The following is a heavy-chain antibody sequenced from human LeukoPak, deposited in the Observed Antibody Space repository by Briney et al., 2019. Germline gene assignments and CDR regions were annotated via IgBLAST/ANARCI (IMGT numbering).Heavy chain of an antibody. D-gene: IGHD3-22*01. CDR1: GFTFSSYA. CDR3: AKDLGHYYDSSGYCPFDY. V-gene: IGHV3-23*01. Sequence: GGSLRLSCAASGFTFSSYAMSWVRQAPGKGLEWVSAISGSGGSTYYADSVKGRFTISRDNSKNTLYLQMNSLRAEDTAVYYCAKDLGHYYDSSGYCPFDYWGQGTLVTVSS. J-gene: IGHJ4*02. CDR2: ISGSGGST.